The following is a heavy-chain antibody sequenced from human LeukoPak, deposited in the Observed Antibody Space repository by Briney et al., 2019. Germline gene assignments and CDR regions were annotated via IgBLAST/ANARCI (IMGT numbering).Heavy chain of an antibody. J-gene: IGHJ4*02. CDR1: GGSISTYY. CDR2: IYYSGST. D-gene: IGHD1/OR15-1a*01. V-gene: IGHV4-59*01. CDR3: ARGKQSVDY. Sequence: SETLSLTCTVSGGSISTYYWTWIRQCPGKGLEWIGNIYYSGSTNYNPSLKSRVTISVDTSKNQFSLKLSSVTAADTAVYYCARGKQSVDYWGQGTLVTVSS.